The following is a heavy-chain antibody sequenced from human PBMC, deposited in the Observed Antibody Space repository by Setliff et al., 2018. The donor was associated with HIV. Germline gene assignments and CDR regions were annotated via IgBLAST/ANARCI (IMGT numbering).Heavy chain of an antibody. J-gene: IGHJ3*02. CDR2: NIYGGNT. V-gene: IGHV4-39*02. CDR3: ARPTTGVGGGAAFDI. CDR1: GGSVSSRGYY. D-gene: IGHD2-8*01. Sequence: SETLSLTCTVSGGSVSSRGYYWGWIRQHTGKGPEWIANNIYGGNTYNPSLKSRITISVDTSKNHFSLKLNSVTAADTAVYFCARPTTGVGGGAAFDIWGQGTMVT.